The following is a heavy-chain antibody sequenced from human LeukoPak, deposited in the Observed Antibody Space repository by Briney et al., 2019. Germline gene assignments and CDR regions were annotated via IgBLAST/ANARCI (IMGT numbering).Heavy chain of an antibody. CDR3: ARAHRYANFDY. J-gene: IGHJ4*02. CDR1: GGTFSSYA. D-gene: IGHD3-16*01. CDR2: IIPILGIA. Sequence: ASVKVSCKASGGTFSSYAISWVRQAPGQGLEWMGRIIPILGIANYAQKFQGRVTITADKSTSTAYMELSSLRSEDTAVYYCARAHRYANFDYWGQGTLVNVSS. V-gene: IGHV1-69*04.